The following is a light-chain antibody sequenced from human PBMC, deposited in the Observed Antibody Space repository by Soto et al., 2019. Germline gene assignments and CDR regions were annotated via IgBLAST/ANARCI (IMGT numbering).Light chain of an antibody. CDR1: SSDVGSYNL. Sequence: QSVLTQPASVSGSPGQSITISCTGTSSDVGSYNLVSWYRQHPGKAPKLMIYEVSKRPSGVSNRFSGSKSGNTASLTISGLQAEDEADYYCSSYAGSSFYVFGTGTKVTVL. CDR3: SSYAGSSFYV. V-gene: IGLV2-23*02. J-gene: IGLJ1*01. CDR2: EVS.